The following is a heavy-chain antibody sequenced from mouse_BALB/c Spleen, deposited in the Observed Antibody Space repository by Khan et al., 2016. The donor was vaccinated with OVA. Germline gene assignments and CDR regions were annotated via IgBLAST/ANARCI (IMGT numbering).Heavy chain of an antibody. CDR1: GYSFTLYY. CDR2: VNPNTDNI. V-gene: IGHV1-26*01. D-gene: IGHD2-2*01. Sequence: EVQLQQSGPDLVKPGASVKISCKASGYSFTLYYMSWVKQSHGKSLEWIGRVNPNTDNINYNQEFKGKAILNVDKSSNTAYMELRSLTSEDSACYFCSRGYDFCASWGQGTLVTVSA. CDR3: SRGYDFCAS. J-gene: IGHJ3*01.